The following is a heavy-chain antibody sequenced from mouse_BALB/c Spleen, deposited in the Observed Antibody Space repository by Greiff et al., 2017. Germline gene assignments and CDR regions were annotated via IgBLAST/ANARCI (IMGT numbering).Heavy chain of an antibody. J-gene: IGHJ3*01. V-gene: IGHV2-9*02. CDR2: IWAGGST. Sequence: VQRVESGPGLVAPSQSLSITCTVSGFSLTSYGVHWVRQPPGKGLEWLGVIWAGGSTNYNSALMSRLSISKDNSKSQVFLKMNSLQTDDTAMYYCARDRSTAWFAYWGQGTLVTVSA. CDR1: GFSLTSYG. CDR3: ARDRSTAWFAY. D-gene: IGHD5-1*01.